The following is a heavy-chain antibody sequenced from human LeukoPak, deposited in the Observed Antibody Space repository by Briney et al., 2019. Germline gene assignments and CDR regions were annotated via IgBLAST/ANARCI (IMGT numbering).Heavy chain of an antibody. CDR2: ISYDGSNK. CDR1: GFTFSSYA. D-gene: IGHD1-7*01. Sequence: GGSLRLSCAASGFTFSSYAMHWVRQAPGKGLEWVAVISYDGSNKYYADSVKGRFTISRDNSKNTMYMQMNSLRAEDTAVYYCARAGGGPTTLYWYFDIWGRGTLVTVSS. J-gene: IGHJ2*01. CDR3: ARAGGGPTTLYWYFDI. V-gene: IGHV3-30*04.